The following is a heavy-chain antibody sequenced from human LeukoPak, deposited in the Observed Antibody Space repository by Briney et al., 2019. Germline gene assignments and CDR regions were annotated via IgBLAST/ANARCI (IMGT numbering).Heavy chain of an antibody. Sequence: GGSLRLSCAASGFTFSSYSMNWVRQAPGKGLEWVSSISSSSSYIYYADSVKGRFTISRDNAKNSLYLQMNSLRAEDTAVYYCARGWGYYYYYGMDVWGQGTTVTVSS. CDR1: GFTFSSYS. D-gene: IGHD3-16*01. CDR3: ARGWGYYYYYGMDV. J-gene: IGHJ6*02. CDR2: ISSSSSYI. V-gene: IGHV3-21*01.